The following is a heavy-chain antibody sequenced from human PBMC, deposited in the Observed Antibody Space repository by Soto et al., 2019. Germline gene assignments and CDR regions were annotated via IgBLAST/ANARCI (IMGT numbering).Heavy chain of an antibody. CDR2: IYHSGST. J-gene: IGHJ4*02. CDR3: ARAAVVGATALDY. D-gene: IGHD1-26*01. V-gene: IGHV4-30-2*01. Sequence: QLQLEESGSGLVKPSQTLSLTCAVSGDSISSGGYSWSWIRQPPGKGLEWIGYIYHSGSTYYNPSLKSRVTISVDRSKNQFSLKLSSVTAADTAVYYCARAAVVGATALDYWGQGTLVTVSS. CDR1: GDSISSGGYS.